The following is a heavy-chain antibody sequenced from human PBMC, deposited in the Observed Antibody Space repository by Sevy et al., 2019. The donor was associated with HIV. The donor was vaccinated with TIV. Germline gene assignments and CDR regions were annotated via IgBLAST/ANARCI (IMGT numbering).Heavy chain of an antibody. CDR2: FDPEDGEP. J-gene: IGHJ4*02. CDR1: GNTLSDLS. D-gene: IGHD3-16*01. Sequence: ASVKVSCKVSGNTLSDLSMHWVRQSPGKGFEWIGGFDPEDGEPIYARKFQGRVTVTEGTSTDTAYMELSSLRSEDTAVYYCASVGYYDSTAHKQDLGGYWGQGTLITVSS. CDR3: ASVGYYDSTAHKQDLGGY. V-gene: IGHV1-24*01.